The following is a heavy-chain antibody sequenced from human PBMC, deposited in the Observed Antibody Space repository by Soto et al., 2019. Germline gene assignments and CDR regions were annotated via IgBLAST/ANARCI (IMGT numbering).Heavy chain of an antibody. D-gene: IGHD2-15*01. J-gene: IGHJ4*02. Sequence: QVQLVESGGGVDQPGRSLRLSCAASGFTFSSYAMHWVRQAPGKGLEWVAVISYDGSNKYYADSVKGRFTISRDNSKNTLYLQMNSLRAEDTAVYYCARGGYCSGGSCYQFDYWGQGTLVTVSS. CDR2: ISYDGSNK. CDR3: ARGGYCSGGSCYQFDY. CDR1: GFTFSSYA. V-gene: IGHV3-30-3*01.